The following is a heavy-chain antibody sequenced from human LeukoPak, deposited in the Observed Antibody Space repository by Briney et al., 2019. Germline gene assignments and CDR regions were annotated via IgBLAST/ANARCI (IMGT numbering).Heavy chain of an antibody. CDR1: PFTFSSYT. CDR3: ARVPSGYDVEMFDY. J-gene: IGHJ4*02. CDR2: ISSSSSYI. D-gene: IGHD5-12*01. V-gene: IGHV3-21*01. Sequence: GGSLRLSCAASPFTFSSYTLNWVRQAPGKGLEWVSSISSSSSYIYYADSVKGRFTISRDNAKNSLYLQMNSLRAEDTAVYYCARVPSGYDVEMFDYWGQGTLVTVSS.